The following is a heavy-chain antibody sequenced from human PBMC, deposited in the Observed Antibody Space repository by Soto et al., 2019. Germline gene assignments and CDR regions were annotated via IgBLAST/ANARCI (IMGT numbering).Heavy chain of an antibody. D-gene: IGHD3-22*01. CDR1: GYTFTSYA. V-gene: IGHV1-3*01. J-gene: IGHJ4*02. CDR3: ARGSWYYYDGSGPDY. Sequence: QVQLVQSGAEVKKPGASVKVSCKASGYTFTSYAMHWVRQAPGQRLEWMGWINAGNGNTKYSQKFQGRVTITRDTSASTAYMELSSLRSEDTAVYYCARGSWYYYDGSGPDYWGQGTLVTVSS. CDR2: INAGNGNT.